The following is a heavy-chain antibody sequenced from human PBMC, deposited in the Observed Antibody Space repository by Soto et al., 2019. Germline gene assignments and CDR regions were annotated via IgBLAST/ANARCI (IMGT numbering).Heavy chain of an antibody. CDR1: GYTFTGYY. Sequence: ASVKVSCKASGYTFTGYYMHWVRQAPGQGLEWMGWINPNSGGTNYAQKFQGWVTMTRDTSISTAYMELSRLRSDDTAVYYCARDGERRRPWGSYRYFWFDPWGQGTLVTVSS. CDR3: ARDGERRRPWGSYRYFWFDP. CDR2: INPNSGGT. D-gene: IGHD3-16*02. V-gene: IGHV1-2*04. J-gene: IGHJ5*02.